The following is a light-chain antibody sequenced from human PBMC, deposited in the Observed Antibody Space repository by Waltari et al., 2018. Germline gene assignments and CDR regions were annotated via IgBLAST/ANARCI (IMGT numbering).Light chain of an antibody. CDR1: QSVTSY. CDR3: QQYGAWPLT. Sequence: EIVLTQSPGTLSLSPGERVTLSCRASQSVTSYLGWYQKKPGQAPRLLIYDGSSRATGVPARFSGSGSGTEFTHTISSLQSEDLAVYYCQQYGAWPLTFGGGSKVEF. V-gene: IGKV3-15*01. J-gene: IGKJ4*01. CDR2: DGS.